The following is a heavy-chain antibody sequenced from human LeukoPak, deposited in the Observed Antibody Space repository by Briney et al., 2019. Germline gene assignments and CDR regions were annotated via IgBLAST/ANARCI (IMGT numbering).Heavy chain of an antibody. CDR3: VRTPPNWGFDY. CDR1: GYSFTSYW. D-gene: IGHD7-27*01. Sequence: GESLKISCKGSGYSFTSYWIGWVRQTPGKGLEWMGIIHPADSNTEYSPSFQGQVTISVDKSINTAYLQWSSLKASDTAIYYCVRTPPNWGFDYWGQGTLVTVSS. CDR2: IHPADSNT. J-gene: IGHJ4*02. V-gene: IGHV5-51*01.